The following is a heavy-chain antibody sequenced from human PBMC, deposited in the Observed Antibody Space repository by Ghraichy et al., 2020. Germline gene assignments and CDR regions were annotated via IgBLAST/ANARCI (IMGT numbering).Heavy chain of an antibody. V-gene: IGHV3-30*02. D-gene: IGHD6-19*01. Sequence: LSLTCAASGFTFSSYGMHWVRQAPGKGLEWVAFIRYDGSNKYYADSVKGRFTISRDNSKNTLYLQMNSLRAEDTAVYYCAKDRGSGWYGPFDYWGQGTLVTVSS. J-gene: IGHJ4*02. CDR3: AKDRGSGWYGPFDY. CDR1: GFTFSSYG. CDR2: IRYDGSNK.